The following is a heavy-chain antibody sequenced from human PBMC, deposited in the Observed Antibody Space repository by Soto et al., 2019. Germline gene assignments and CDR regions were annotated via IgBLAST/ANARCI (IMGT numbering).Heavy chain of an antibody. CDR3: ARPFQMGVYDYVWGSYPATDYYYYGMDV. D-gene: IGHD3-16*01. J-gene: IGHJ6*02. V-gene: IGHV1-69*02. CDR2: IIPILGIA. Sequence: GASVKVSCKASGGTFSSYTISWVRQAPGQGLEWMGRIIPILGIANYAQKFQGRVTITADKSTSTAYMELSSLRSEDTAVYYCARPFQMGVYDYVWGSYPATDYYYYGMDVWGQGTTVTSP. CDR1: GGTFSSYT.